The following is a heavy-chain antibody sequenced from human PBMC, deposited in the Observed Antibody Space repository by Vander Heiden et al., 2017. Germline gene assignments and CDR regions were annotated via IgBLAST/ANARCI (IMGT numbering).Heavy chain of an antibody. D-gene: IGHD3-16*01. CDR2: INPSGGST. Sequence: QVQLVQSGAEVKKPGASVKVSCKASTYTFTSYYMHWVRQAPGQGLEWMGIINPSGGSTTYAQKFQGRVTMTRDTSTNTVYMELSSLRSEDTAVYYCATITGEGAFDIRGQGTMVTVSS. CDR1: TYTFTSYY. V-gene: IGHV1-46*01. J-gene: IGHJ3*02. CDR3: ATITGEGAFDI.